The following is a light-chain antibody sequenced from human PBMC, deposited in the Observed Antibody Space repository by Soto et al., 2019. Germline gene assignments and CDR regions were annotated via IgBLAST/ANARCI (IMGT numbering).Light chain of an antibody. J-gene: IGKJ1*01. CDR2: GAS. Sequence: ETVMTQSPATLSVSPGERATLSCRASQSVSSNLAWYQQKPGQAPRLLIYGASTRATGIPARFSGSGSGTXXXXXXXSLQSEDFAVYYCQQYTHWPRTFGQGTKVDVK. V-gene: IGKV3-15*01. CDR1: QSVSSN. CDR3: QQYTHWPRT.